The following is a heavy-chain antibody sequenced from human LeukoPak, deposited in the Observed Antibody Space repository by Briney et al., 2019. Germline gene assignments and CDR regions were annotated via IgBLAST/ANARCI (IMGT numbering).Heavy chain of an antibody. D-gene: IGHD6-19*01. CDR3: ARYPVADYYYMDV. J-gene: IGHJ6*03. V-gene: IGHV4-61*02. Sequence: SQTLSLTCTVSGGSISSGGYYWSWIRQPAGKGLEWIGRIYTSGSTNYNPSLKSRVTISVDTSKNQFPLKLSSVTAADTAVYYCARYPVADYYYMDVWGKGTTVTVSS. CDR1: GGSISSGGYY. CDR2: IYTSGST.